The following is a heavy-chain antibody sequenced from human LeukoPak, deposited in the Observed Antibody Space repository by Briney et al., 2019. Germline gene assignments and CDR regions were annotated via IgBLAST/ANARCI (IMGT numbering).Heavy chain of an antibody. J-gene: IGHJ4*02. CDR2: ISGSGGSI. V-gene: IGHV3-23*01. D-gene: IGHD5-24*01. CDR3: AKEERMATSCY. Sequence: GGSLRLSCADSGFTFSSYAMSWVRQAPGKGLEWVSPISGSGGSIYYADSVKGRFTISRDNSKNTLYLQMNSLRAEDTAVYYCAKEERMATSCYWGQGTLVTVSS. CDR1: GFTFSSYA.